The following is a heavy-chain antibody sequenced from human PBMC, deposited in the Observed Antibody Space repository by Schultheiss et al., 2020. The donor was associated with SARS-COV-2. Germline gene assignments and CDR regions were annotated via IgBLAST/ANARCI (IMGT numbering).Heavy chain of an antibody. J-gene: IGHJ5*02. CDR3: ARGAVVVPAAMRSRGTPETNWFDP. CDR1: GGSISSYY. CDR2: IYYSGST. Sequence: SETLSLTCTVSGGSISSYYWSWIRQPPGKGLEWIGYIYYSGSTNYNPSLKSRVTISVDTSKNQFSLKLSSVTAADTAVYYCARGAVVVPAAMRSRGTPETNWFDPWGQGTLVTVSS. D-gene: IGHD2-2*01. V-gene: IGHV4-59*01.